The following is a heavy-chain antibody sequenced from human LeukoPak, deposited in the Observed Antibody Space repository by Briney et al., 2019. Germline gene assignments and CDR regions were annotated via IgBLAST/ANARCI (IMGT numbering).Heavy chain of an antibody. CDR1: GGSFSGYY. J-gene: IGHJ4*02. D-gene: IGHD3-3*01. CDR2: INHSGST. V-gene: IGHV4-34*01. Sequence: PSETLSLTCAVYGGSFSGYYWSWIRQPPGKGLEWIGEINHSGSTNYNPSLKSRVTISVDTSKNQFSLKLSSVTAADTAVYHCARGWGYYDFYYWGQGTLVTVSS. CDR3: ARGWGYYDFYY.